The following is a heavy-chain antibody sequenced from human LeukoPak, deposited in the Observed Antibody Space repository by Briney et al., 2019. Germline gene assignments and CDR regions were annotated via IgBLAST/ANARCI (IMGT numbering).Heavy chain of an antibody. D-gene: IGHD5-18*01. V-gene: IGHV3-23*01. CDR1: GFIFSSYD. CDR2: VTGSGAGT. J-gene: IGHJ4*02. CDR3: ATRGIQLWFDN. Sequence: GGSLRLSCTASGFIFSSYDMTWVRQAPGKGLEWVSVVTGSGAGTYYADSVKGRFTIFRDNSKNTLYLQMNSLRAEDTAVYYCATRGIQLWFDNWGQGTLVTVS.